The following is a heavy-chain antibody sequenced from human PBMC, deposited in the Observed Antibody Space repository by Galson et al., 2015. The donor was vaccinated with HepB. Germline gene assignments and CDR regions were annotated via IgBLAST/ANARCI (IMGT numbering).Heavy chain of an antibody. CDR1: GGSISSYY. V-gene: IGHV4-59*01. CDR2: IYYSGST. CDR3: ATGHYYDSSGYYLPDWYFDL. J-gene: IGHJ2*01. D-gene: IGHD3-22*01. Sequence: LSLTCTVSGGSISSYYWSWIRQPPGKGLEWIGYIYYSGSTNYNPSLKSRVTISVDTSKNQFSLKLSSVTAADTAVYYCATGHYYDSSGYYLPDWYFDLWGRGTLVTVSS.